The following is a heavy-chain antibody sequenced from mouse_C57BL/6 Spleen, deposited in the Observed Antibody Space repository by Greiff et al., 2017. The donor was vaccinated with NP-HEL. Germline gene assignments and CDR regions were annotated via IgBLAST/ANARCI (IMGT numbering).Heavy chain of an antibody. Sequence: EVQLQQSGPVLVKPGASVKMSCKASGYTFTDYYMNWVKQSHGKSLEWIGVINPYNGGTSYNQKFKGKATLTVDKSSSTAYMELNSLTSEDSAVYYCARWGNYGYDRGYFDYWGQGTTLTVSS. CDR1: GYTFTDYY. J-gene: IGHJ2*01. V-gene: IGHV1-19*01. CDR3: ARWGNYGYDRGYFDY. D-gene: IGHD2-2*01. CDR2: INPYNGGT.